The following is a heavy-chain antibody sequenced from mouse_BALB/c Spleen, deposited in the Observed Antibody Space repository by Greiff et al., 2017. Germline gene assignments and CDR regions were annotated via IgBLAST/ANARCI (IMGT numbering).Heavy chain of an antibody. D-gene: IGHD3-3*01. CDR1: GFTFTDYY. CDR2: IRNKANGYTT. J-gene: IGHJ4*01. V-gene: IGHV7-3*02. CDR3: ARDIGGEDY. Sequence: EVQLVESGGGLVQPGGSLRLSCATSGFTFTDYYMSWVRQPPGKALEWLGFIRNKANGYTTEYSASVKGRFTISRDNSQSILYLQMNTLRAEDSATYYCARDIGGEDYWGQGTSVTVSS.